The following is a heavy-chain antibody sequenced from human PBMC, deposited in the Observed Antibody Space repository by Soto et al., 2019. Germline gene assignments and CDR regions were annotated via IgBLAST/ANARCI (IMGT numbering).Heavy chain of an antibody. J-gene: IGHJ6*02. V-gene: IGHV4-31*03. CDR3: ARDLLPFSSSWYSGSYYGMDV. CDR2: IYYSGST. Sequence: SETLSLTCTVSGGSISSGGYYWSWIRQHPGKGLEWIGYIYYSGSTYYNPSLKSRVTISVDTSKNQFSLKLSSVTAADTAVYYCARDLLPFSSSWYSGSYYGMDVWGQGTTVTVSS. D-gene: IGHD6-13*01. CDR1: GGSISSGGYY.